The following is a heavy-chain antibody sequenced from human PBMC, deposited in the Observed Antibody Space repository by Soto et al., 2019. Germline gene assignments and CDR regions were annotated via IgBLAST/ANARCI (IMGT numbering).Heavy chain of an antibody. J-gene: IGHJ5*02. V-gene: IGHV1-69*02. CDR2: IIPILGIA. D-gene: IGHD2-2*01. CDR3: ASGPIIHYCSSTSCYGSWFDP. CDR1: GGTFSSYT. Sequence: QVQLVQSGAEVKKPGSSVKVSCKASGGTFSSYTISWVRQAPGQGLEWMGRIIPILGIANYAQKFQGRVTITADKSTSTAYMELSSLRSDDTAVYYCASGPIIHYCSSTSCYGSWFDPWGQGTLVTVSS.